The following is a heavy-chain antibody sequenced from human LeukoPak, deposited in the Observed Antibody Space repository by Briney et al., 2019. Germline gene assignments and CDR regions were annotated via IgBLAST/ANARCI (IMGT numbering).Heavy chain of an antibody. D-gene: IGHD3-10*01. CDR2: IYYSGST. Sequence: PSETLSLTCTVSGGSISSGDYYWSWIRQPPGKGLEWIGYIYYSGSTYYNPSLKSRVTISVDTSKNQFSLKLSSVTAADTAVYYCARVRLWFGELLPSQEDYWGQGTLVTVSS. V-gene: IGHV4-30-4*01. CDR1: GGSISSGDYY. CDR3: ARVRLWFGELLPSQEDY. J-gene: IGHJ4*02.